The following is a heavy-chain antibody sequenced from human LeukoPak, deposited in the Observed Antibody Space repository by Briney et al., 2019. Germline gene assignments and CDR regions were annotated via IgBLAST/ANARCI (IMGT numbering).Heavy chain of an antibody. D-gene: IGHD6-25*01. V-gene: IGHV3-23*01. CDR1: GFTFSSYA. Sequence: PGGSLRLSCAASGFTFSSYAVSWVRQAPGKGLEWVSTITISATNTYYADSVRGRFTISRDNSKNTLYLQMNSLRAEDTAVYHCAKVRWAATGYFDYWGQGTLVTVSS. CDR2: ITISATNT. J-gene: IGHJ4*02. CDR3: AKVRWAATGYFDY.